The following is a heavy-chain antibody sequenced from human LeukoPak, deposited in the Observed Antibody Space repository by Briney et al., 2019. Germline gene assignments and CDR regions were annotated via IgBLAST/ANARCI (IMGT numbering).Heavy chain of an antibody. CDR1: GFTFNSYE. J-gene: IGHJ3*01. CDR3: ARDSHYYDSTGYPHDVFDV. CDR2: ISNSGTTI. Sequence: PGGSLRLSCAASGFTFNSYEMIWVRQAPGKGLEWVSCISNSGTTIYYADSVKGRFTISRDNAKNSLYLQMNSLRGEDTAVYYCARDSHYYDSTGYPHDVFDVGGQGTMVTVSS. D-gene: IGHD3-22*01. V-gene: IGHV3-48*03.